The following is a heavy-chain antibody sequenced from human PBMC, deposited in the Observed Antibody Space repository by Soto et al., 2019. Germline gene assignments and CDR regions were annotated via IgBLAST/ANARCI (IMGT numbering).Heavy chain of an antibody. V-gene: IGHV4-59*01. J-gene: IGHJ5*02. D-gene: IGHD3-9*01. CDR2: IYYSGST. Sequence: SETLSLTCTVSGGSISSYYWSWIRQPPGKGLEWIGYIYYSGSTNYNPSLKSRVTISVDTSKNQFSLKLSSVTAADTAVYYCARDQYYDILTGYYRYNWFDPWGQGTLVTVS. CDR3: ARDQYYDILTGYYRYNWFDP. CDR1: GGSISSYY.